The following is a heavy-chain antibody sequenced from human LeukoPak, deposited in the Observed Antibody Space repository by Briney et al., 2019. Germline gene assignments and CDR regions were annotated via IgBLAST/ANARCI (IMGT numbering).Heavy chain of an antibody. D-gene: IGHD3-3*01. CDR2: IYHSGST. CDR1: GYSISSGYY. CDR3: ARDTSTTYYDFWSGYQAGGFDY. J-gene: IGHJ4*02. V-gene: IGHV4-38-2*02. Sequence: SETLSLTCAVSGYSISSGYYWGWIRQPPGKGLEWIGSIYHSGSTYYNPSLKSRVTISVDTSKNQFSLKLSSVTAADTAVYYCARDTSTTYYDFWSGYQAGGFDYWGQGTLVTVSS.